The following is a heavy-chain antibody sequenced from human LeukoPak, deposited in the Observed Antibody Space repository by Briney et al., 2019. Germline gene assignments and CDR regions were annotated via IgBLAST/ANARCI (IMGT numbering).Heavy chain of an antibody. D-gene: IGHD3-16*02. CDR1: GGTFSSYA. J-gene: IGHJ4*02. V-gene: IGHV1-69*04. Sequence: GASVKVSCKASGGTFSSYAISWVRQAPGQGLEWMGRIIPILGIANYAQKFQGRVTITADKSTSTAYMELSSLRSEDTAVYYCARAGSQDVGYDYVWGSYRCDYWGQGTLVTVSS. CDR2: IIPILGIA. CDR3: ARAGSQDVGYDYVWGSYRCDY.